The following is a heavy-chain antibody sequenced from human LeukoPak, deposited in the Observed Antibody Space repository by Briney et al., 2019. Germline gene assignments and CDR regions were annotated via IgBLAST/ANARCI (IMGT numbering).Heavy chain of an antibody. CDR1: GFTFSSYE. CDR2: ISSSGSTI. CDR3: ARVLSPPGLYNWNDVGWFDP. D-gene: IGHD1-20*01. V-gene: IGHV3-48*03. J-gene: IGHJ5*02. Sequence: HPGGSLRLSCAASGFTFSSYEMNWVRQAPGKGLEWVSYISSSGSTIYYADSVKGRFTISRDNAKNSLYLQMNSLRAEDTAVYYCARVLSPPGLYNWNDVGWFDPWGQGTLVTVSS.